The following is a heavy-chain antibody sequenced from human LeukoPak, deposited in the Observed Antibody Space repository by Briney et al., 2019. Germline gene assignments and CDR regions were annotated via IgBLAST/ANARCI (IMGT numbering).Heavy chain of an antibody. D-gene: IGHD2-2*01. CDR3: ARDGCSSTSCYFGHAFDI. CDR2: IYYSGST. V-gene: IGHV4-30-4*08. J-gene: IGHJ3*02. Sequence: SQTLSLTCTVSGGSISSGDYYWSWIRQPPGKGLEWIGYIYYSGSTYYNPSLKSRVTISVDTSKNQFSLKLSSVTAADMAVYYCARDGCSSTSCYFGHAFDIWGQGTMVTVSS. CDR1: GGSISSGDYY.